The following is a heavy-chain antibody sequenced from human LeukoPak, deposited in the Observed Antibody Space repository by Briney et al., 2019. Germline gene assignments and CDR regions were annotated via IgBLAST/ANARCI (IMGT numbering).Heavy chain of an antibody. V-gene: IGHV4-39*01. CDR3: ASLAAAASSGDDAFDI. CDR1: GGSISSSSYY. J-gene: IGHJ3*02. CDR2: IYYSGST. D-gene: IGHD6-13*01. Sequence: KPSETLSLTCTVSGGSISSSSYYWGWIRQPPGKGLEWIGSIYYSGSTYYNPSLKSRVTISVDTSKNQFSLKLSSVTAADTAVYYCASLAAAASSGDDAFDIWGQGTTVTVSS.